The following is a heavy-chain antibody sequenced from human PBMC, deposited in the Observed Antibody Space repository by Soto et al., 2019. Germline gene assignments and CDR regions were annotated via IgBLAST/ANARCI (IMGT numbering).Heavy chain of an antibody. Sequence: PSETLSLTCSVSSDSMNSGGYYWSWIRQHPGKGLEWIGYIYSNGDTYYNPSLKSRVTISVDTSKNPFSLNLTSVTAADTAVYYCARRGGSSSGYYYYAMDVWGQGTTVTVSS. D-gene: IGHD6-6*01. V-gene: IGHV4-31*03. CDR3: ARRGGSSSGYYYYAMDV. J-gene: IGHJ6*02. CDR1: SDSMNSGGYY. CDR2: IYSNGDT.